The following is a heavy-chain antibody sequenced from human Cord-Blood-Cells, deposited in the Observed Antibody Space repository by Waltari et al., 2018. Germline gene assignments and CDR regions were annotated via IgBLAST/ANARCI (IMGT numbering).Heavy chain of an antibody. CDR3: AGDRKLRPNVVWYFDL. CDR1: GGTFSSYA. D-gene: IGHD2-15*01. J-gene: IGHJ2*01. V-gene: IGHV1-69*01. Sequence: QVQLVQSGDEVKKPGSSVKVSCKASGGTFSSYAISWVRQAPGQGLEWMGGISPIFGTASYAQKFQGRVTITADESTSTAYMELSSLSSEDTAVYYCAGDRKLRPNVVWYFDLWGRGTLVTVSS. CDR2: ISPIFGTA.